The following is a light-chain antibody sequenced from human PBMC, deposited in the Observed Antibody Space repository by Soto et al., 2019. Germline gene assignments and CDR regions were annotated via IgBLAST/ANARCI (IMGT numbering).Light chain of an antibody. J-gene: IGLJ1*01. CDR1: SSDVGSYNY. CDR2: EVS. Sequence: QSALTQPASVSGSPGQSITISCTGTSSDVGSYNYVSWYQQHPGKAPKLMIYEVSNRTSGVSNRFSGSNSGNTASLTISGLQAEDEADYYCNSYTSTNTWVFGTGTKVTVL. CDR3: NSYTSTNTWV. V-gene: IGLV2-14*01.